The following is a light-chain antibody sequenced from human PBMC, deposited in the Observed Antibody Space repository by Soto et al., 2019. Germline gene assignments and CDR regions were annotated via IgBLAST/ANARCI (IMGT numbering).Light chain of an antibody. CDR1: QNIRSF. Sequence: DIQMTQSPSSLSASVGDRITITCRASQNIRSFLNWYQQKPGKAPRLLIYSASSLQSGVPSRFSGGGSGTDFTLTINNLRPEDFATYFCQQSYSSPPITFGQGTRLEIK. CDR2: SAS. V-gene: IGKV1-39*01. CDR3: QQSYSSPPIT. J-gene: IGKJ5*01.